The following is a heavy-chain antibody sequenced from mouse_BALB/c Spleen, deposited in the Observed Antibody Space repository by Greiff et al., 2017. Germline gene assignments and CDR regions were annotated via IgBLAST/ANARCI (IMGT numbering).Heavy chain of an antibody. CDR3: ARSPAWFAY. Sequence: VQVVESGAELAKPGASVKMSCKASGYTFTSYWMHWVKQRPGQGLEWIGYINPSTGYTEYNQKFKDKATLTADKSSSTAYMQLSSLTSEDSAVYYCARSPAWFAYWGQGTLVTVSA. CDR2: INPSTGYT. J-gene: IGHJ3*01. CDR1: GYTFTSYW. V-gene: IGHV1-7*01.